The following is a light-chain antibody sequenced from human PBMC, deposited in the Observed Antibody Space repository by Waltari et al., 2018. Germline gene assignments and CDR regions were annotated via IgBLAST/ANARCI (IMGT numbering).Light chain of an antibody. CDR1: QNINDW. CDR3: QQYNTYTYT. Sequence: DIQMTQFPSTLSASVGDRVTITCRASQNINDWLAWYQQKPGKAPKVLIYKASNLESGVPSRFSGSGSGTDFTLTISSLQPDDFATYYCQQYNTYTYTFGQGTKLESK. CDR2: KAS. V-gene: IGKV1-5*03. J-gene: IGKJ2*01.